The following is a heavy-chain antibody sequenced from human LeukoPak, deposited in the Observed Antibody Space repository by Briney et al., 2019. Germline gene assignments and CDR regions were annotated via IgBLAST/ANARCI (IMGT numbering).Heavy chain of an antibody. J-gene: IGHJ4*02. CDR3: AKDGGQWLAYFDY. CDR1: GFTFSSFG. Sequence: PGRSLRLSCAASGFTFSSFGMHWVRQAPGKGLEWVAVISYDGSNEYYAESVKGRFTISRDNSQNTLYLQMNSLRAEDTAVYYCAKDGGQWLAYFDYWGQGTLVTVSS. D-gene: IGHD6-19*01. V-gene: IGHV3-30*18. CDR2: ISYDGSNE.